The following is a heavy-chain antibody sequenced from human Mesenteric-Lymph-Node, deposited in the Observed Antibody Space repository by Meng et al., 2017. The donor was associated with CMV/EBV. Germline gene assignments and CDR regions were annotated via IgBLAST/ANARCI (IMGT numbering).Heavy chain of an antibody. Sequence: ASGFTFSDYYMSWIRQAPGKGLEWVSYISSSGGTIYYADSVKGRFTISRDNAKNSLYLQMNSLRAEDTAVYYCARSISRSHTNFDSWGQGTLVTVSS. D-gene: IGHD3-3*02. V-gene: IGHV3-11*01. CDR1: GFTFSDYY. J-gene: IGHJ4*02. CDR3: ARSISRSHTNFDS. CDR2: ISSSGGTI.